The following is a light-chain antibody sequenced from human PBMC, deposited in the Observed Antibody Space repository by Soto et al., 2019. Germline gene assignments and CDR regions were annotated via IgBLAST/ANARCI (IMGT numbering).Light chain of an antibody. CDR3: QQYDDSLTWT. V-gene: IGKV3-20*01. J-gene: IGKJ1*01. Sequence: EIVLTQSPGTLSLSPGERATLSCRASQSVRSSYLAWYQQQPGQAPRLLIYGASSRATGIPDRFSGSGSGTALTLTISRLEPEDFAVYYCQQYDDSLTWTFGQGTKVEIK. CDR1: QSVRSSY. CDR2: GAS.